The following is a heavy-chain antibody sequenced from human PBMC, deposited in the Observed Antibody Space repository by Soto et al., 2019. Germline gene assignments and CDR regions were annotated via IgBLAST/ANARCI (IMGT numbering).Heavy chain of an antibody. V-gene: IGHV4-34*02. J-gene: IGHJ5*01. CDR2: ISHRRST. Sequence: QVQLQQWGAGLLKPSETLSLTCAVHGWSLSGYYLSWIRQTPGKGLEWIGEISHRRSTNYNPSLKSRVTISLDTSKNQFSLKLASVTAADAAAYYCARGIRPDSWGQGTQVTVSS. CDR3: ARGIRPDS. CDR1: GWSLSGYY. D-gene: IGHD4-17*01.